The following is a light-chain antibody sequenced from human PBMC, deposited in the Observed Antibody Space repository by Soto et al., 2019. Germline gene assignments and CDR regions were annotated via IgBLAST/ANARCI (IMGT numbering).Light chain of an antibody. Sequence: QSALTQPASVSGSPGQTITISCAGTSSDIGVYNYVSWYQQYPGKAPKLIIYEVSYRPSGVSNRFSGSKSGNTASLTISGLQAEDEADYYCSSYIFTDTLAFFGTGTKLTGL. CDR2: EVS. V-gene: IGLV2-14*01. CDR3: SSYIFTDTLAF. CDR1: SSDIGVYNY. J-gene: IGLJ1*01.